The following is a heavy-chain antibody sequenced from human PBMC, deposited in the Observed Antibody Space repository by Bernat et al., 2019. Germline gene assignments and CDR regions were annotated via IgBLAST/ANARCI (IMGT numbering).Heavy chain of an antibody. CDR2: ISGSGGST. V-gene: IGHV3-23*01. CDR1: GFTFSSYA. D-gene: IGHD3-3*01. Sequence: EVQLLESGGGLVQPGVSLRLSCAASGFTFSSYAMSWVRQAPGKGLEWVSVISGSGGSTYYADSVKGRFTISRDNSKNTLYLQMNSLRAEDTAVYYCAKDREYYDFWSGYYTLYYFDYWGQGTLVTVSS. J-gene: IGHJ4*02. CDR3: AKDREYYDFWSGYYTLYYFDY.